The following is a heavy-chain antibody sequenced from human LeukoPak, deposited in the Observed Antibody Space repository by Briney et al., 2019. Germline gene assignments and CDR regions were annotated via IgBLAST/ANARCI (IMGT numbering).Heavy chain of an antibody. V-gene: IGHV1-69*13. D-gene: IGHD4-23*01. J-gene: IGHJ4*02. Sequence: SVKVSCKASGGTFSSYAISWVRQAPGQGLEWMGGIIPIFGTANYAQKFQGRVTITADESTSTAYMELRSLRSEDTAVYYCARSTVALGYFDYWGQGTLVTVSS. CDR1: GGTFSSYA. CDR2: IIPIFGTA. CDR3: ARSTVALGYFDY.